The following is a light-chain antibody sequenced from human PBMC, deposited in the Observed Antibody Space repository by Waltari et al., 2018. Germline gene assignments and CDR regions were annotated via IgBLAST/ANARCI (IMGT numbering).Light chain of an antibody. V-gene: IGKV3-15*01. CDR3: QQYNNWPGT. CDR1: QSVSNN. CDR2: GAS. Sequence: EIVMTQSPATLSVYPGERATLSCRASQSVSNNLAWFQHKPGQAPRLLIYGASTRAAGIPARFNGGGSGTEFTLTISSLQSEDFATYYCQQYNNWPGTFGQGTKVEIK. J-gene: IGKJ1*01.